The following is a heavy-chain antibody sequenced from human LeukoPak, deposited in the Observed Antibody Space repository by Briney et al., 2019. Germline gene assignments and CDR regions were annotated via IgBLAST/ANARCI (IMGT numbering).Heavy chain of an antibody. V-gene: IGHV3-74*01. CDR2: INSDGSTT. J-gene: IGHJ3*02. Sequence: GGSLRLSCAASGFTFSSYWMHWVRQAPGKGLVLVSRINSDGSTTSYADSVKGRFTISRDNAKNSLYLQMNSLRAEDTAVYYCARPPSSGYFSEHDAFDIWGQGTMVTVSS. CDR1: GFTFSSYW. CDR3: ARPPSSGYFSEHDAFDI. D-gene: IGHD3-22*01.